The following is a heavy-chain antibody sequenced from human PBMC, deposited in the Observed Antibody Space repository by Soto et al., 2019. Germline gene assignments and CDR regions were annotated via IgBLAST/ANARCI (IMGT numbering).Heavy chain of an antibody. CDR1: GGTFSSYA. J-gene: IGHJ5*02. D-gene: IGHD5-12*01. CDR3: ARVVEVATIYWFDP. Sequence: SVKVSCKASGGTFSSYAISWVRQAPGQGLEWMGGIIPIFGTANHAQKFQGRVTITADESTSTAYMELSSLRSEDTAVYYCARVVEVATIYWFDPWGQGTLVTVSS. V-gene: IGHV1-69*13. CDR2: IIPIFGTA.